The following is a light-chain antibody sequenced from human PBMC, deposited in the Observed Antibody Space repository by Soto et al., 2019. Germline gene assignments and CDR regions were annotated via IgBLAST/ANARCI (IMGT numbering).Light chain of an antibody. J-gene: IGKJ5*01. CDR2: AAS. V-gene: IGKV1-12*01. Sequence: DIQLTQSPSSLSASVVDRFTITFLVSQGISSWLAWYQQKPGKAPKLLIYAASSLQSGVPSRFSGSGSGTDFTLTISSLQPEDFATYYCQQANSFPFTFGQGTRLEIK. CDR1: QGISSW. CDR3: QQANSFPFT.